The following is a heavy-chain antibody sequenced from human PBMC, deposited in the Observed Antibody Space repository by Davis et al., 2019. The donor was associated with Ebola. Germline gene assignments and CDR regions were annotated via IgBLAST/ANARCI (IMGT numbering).Heavy chain of an antibody. V-gene: IGHV2-70*04. D-gene: IGHD5-24*01. Sequence: SGPTLVKLTQTLTLTCTFSGFSLSTSGMRVSWIRQPPGKALEWLARTDWDDDKFYSTSLKTRLTISKDTSKNQVVLTMTNMDPVDTATYYCARFRRDGYNDFDYWGQGTLVTVSS. CDR1: GFSLSTSGMR. J-gene: IGHJ4*02. CDR2: TDWDDDK. CDR3: ARFRRDGYNDFDY.